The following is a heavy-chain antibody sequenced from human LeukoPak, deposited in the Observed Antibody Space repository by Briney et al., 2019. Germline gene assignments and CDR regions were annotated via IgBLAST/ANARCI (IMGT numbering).Heavy chain of an antibody. CDR2: IDNDGSSA. J-gene: IGHJ4*02. CDR1: GFTFSSYA. CDR3: AKDHAAPFDY. V-gene: IGHV3-23*03. D-gene: IGHD2-15*01. Sequence: GGSLRLSCAASGFTFSSYAMSWVRQGPGKGLVWVSRIDNDGSSATYADSVKGRFTISRDNSKNTLYLQMNSLRAEDTAVYYCAKDHAAPFDYWGQGTLVTVSS.